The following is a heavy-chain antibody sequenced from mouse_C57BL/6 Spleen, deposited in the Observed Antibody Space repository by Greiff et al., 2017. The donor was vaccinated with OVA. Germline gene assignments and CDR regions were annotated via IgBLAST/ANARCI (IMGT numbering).Heavy chain of an antibody. CDR2: IDPSDSYT. V-gene: IGHV1-50*01. Sequence: VQLQQPGAELVKPGDSVKLSCKASGYTFTSYWMQWVKQRPGQGLEWIGEIDPSDSYTNYNQKFKCKATLTVDTYSSTAYMQLSSLTSEDSAVYYCARARLRQGFDYWGQGTTLTVSS. CDR3: ARARLRQGFDY. J-gene: IGHJ2*01. D-gene: IGHD2-2*01. CDR1: GYTFTSYW.